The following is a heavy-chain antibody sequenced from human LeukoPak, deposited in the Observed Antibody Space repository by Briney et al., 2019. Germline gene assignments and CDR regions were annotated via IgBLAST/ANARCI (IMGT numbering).Heavy chain of an antibody. D-gene: IGHD6-13*01. CDR2: IVVGSGNT. J-gene: IGHJ6*02. CDR3: AADRQGIAAAGRSGPHYYGMDV. Sequence: SVKVSCKASGFTFTSSAMQWVRRARGQRLEWIGWIVVGSGNTNYAQKFQERVTITRDMSTSTAYMELSSLRSEDTAVYYCAADRQGIAAAGRSGPHYYGMDVWGQGTTVTVSS. V-gene: IGHV1-58*02. CDR1: GFTFTSSA.